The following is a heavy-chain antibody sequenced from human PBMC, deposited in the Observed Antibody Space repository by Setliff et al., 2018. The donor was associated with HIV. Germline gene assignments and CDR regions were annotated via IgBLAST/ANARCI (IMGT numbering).Heavy chain of an antibody. CDR1: GYTFTNYG. CDR3: ARDLKVYAMWGDAFDT. CDR2: ISGYNGNT. J-gene: IGHJ3*02. Sequence: ASVKVSCKASGYTFTNYGISWVRQAPGQGLEWMGWISGYNGNTNYAEKLQGRLTMTTDTSTSTAYMELRSLRSDDTAVYYCARDLKVYAMWGDAFDTWGQGTMVTVS. V-gene: IGHV1-18*01. D-gene: IGHD2-8*01.